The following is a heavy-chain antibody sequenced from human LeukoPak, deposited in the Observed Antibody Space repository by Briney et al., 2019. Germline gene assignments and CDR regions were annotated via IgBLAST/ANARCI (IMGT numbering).Heavy chain of an antibody. Sequence: SETLSLTCAVYGGSFSGYYWSWIRQPPGKGLEWIGEINHSGSTNYNPSLKSRVTISVDTSKNQFSLKLSSVTAADTAVYYCARGFTMVRGVTTTPFDYWGQRTLVTVSS. D-gene: IGHD3-10*01. V-gene: IGHV4-34*01. J-gene: IGHJ4*02. CDR1: GGSFSGYY. CDR3: ARGFTMVRGVTTTPFDY. CDR2: INHSGST.